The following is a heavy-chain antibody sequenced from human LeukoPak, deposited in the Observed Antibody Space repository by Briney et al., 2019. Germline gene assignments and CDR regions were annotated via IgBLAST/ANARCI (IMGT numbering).Heavy chain of an antibody. V-gene: IGHV4-61*03. CDR2: IYDSGT. CDR3: ANTRDSGSGYS. Sequence: PSETLSLTCTVSGGSVSFNTYYWSWIRQSPGKGLEWIGSIYDSGTNYNPSLRSRVTMSVDTSKNHFSLSLSSVTAVDTAIYYCANTRDSGSGYSWGQGTLVTVSS. J-gene: IGHJ5*02. D-gene: IGHD6-13*01. CDR1: GGSVSFNTYY.